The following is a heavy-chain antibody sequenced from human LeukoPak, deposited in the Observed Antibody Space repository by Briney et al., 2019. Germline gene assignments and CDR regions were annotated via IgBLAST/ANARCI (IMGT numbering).Heavy chain of an antibody. CDR1: GGSISSSSYY. V-gene: IGHV4-39*01. D-gene: IGHD4-17*01. CDR2: IYYSGST. Sequence: SETLSLTCTASGGSISSSSYYWGWIRQPPGKGLEWIGSIYYSGSTYYNPSLKSRVTISVDTSKNQFSLKLSSVTAADTAVYYCARHRDGDHFDYWGQGTLVTVSS. CDR3: ARHRDGDHFDY. J-gene: IGHJ4*02.